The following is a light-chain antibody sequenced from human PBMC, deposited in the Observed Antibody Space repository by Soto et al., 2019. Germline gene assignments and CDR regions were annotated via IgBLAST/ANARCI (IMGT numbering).Light chain of an antibody. J-gene: IGLJ3*02. Sequence: QSALTQPPSASGSPGRSVTISCTGTGSDVGNYYYVSWYQQHPGKAPKLVVYEVNKRPSGVPDRFSGSKSGNTASLTVSGLQAEDEADYYCASYAGSKGVLFGGGTKLTVL. CDR2: EVN. V-gene: IGLV2-8*01. CDR1: GSDVGNYYY. CDR3: ASYAGSKGVL.